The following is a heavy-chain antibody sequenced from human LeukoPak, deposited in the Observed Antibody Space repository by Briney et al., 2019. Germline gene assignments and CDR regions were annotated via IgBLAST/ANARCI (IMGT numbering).Heavy chain of an antibody. CDR3: AKLWDSSGYYSPFDY. D-gene: IGHD3-22*01. CDR1: GFTFSSYA. J-gene: IGHJ4*02. CDR2: ISGSGGST. Sequence: GGSLRLSRAASGFTFSSYAMSWVRQAPGKGLEWVSAISGSGGSTCYADSVKGRFTISRDNSKNTLYLQMNSLRAEDTAVYYCAKLWDSSGYYSPFDYWGQGTLVTASS. V-gene: IGHV3-23*01.